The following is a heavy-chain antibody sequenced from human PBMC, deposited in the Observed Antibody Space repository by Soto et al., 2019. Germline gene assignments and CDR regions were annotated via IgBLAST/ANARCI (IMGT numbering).Heavy chain of an antibody. CDR3: ARDWVGYCSSTNCYGSMYYGMDV. J-gene: IGHJ6*02. CDR1: GGSISSGGYY. D-gene: IGHD2-2*01. V-gene: IGHV4-31*03. Sequence: SETLSLTCTVSGGSISSGGYYWSWIRQHPGKGLEWIGYIYYSGSTYYNPSLKSRVTISVDTSKNQFSLKLSSVTAADTAVYYCARDWVGYCSSTNCYGSMYYGMDVWGQGTTVTVSS. CDR2: IYYSGST.